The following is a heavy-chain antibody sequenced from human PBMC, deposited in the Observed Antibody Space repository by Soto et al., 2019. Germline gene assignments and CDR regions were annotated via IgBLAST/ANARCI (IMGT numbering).Heavy chain of an antibody. CDR1: GYTFTGYY. D-gene: IGHD3-22*01. J-gene: IGHJ4*02. CDR2: INPNSGGT. CDR3: ARGLVDSSGYYYNCLDY. V-gene: IGHV1-2*02. Sequence: ASVKVSCKASGYTFTGYYMHWVRQAPGQGLEWMGWINPNSGGTNYAQKFQGRVTMTRDTSISTAYMELSRLRSDDTAVYYCARGLVDSSGYYYNCLDYWGQGTLVTVSS.